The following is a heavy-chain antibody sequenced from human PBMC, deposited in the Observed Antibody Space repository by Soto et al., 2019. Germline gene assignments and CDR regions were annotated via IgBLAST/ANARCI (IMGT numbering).Heavy chain of an antibody. CDR3: ARHDGVVVIAAIDY. J-gene: IGHJ4*02. CDR2: IYYSGSS. V-gene: IGHV4-39*01. CDR1: GGSVSSHSYH. D-gene: IGHD2-21*01. Sequence: QLQLQESGPGLVRPSETLSLTCTVSGGSVSSHSYHWGWIRQPPGKGLEWIGSIYYSGSSYYNPSLKSRFTVSVDTSRNQCALKLSSATAADTAVYYCARHDGVVVIAAIDYWGRGILVTVSS.